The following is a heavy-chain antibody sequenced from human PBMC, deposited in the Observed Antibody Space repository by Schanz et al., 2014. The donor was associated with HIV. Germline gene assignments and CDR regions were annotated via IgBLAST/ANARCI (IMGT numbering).Heavy chain of an antibody. CDR3: ATESSGKLGYFDY. Sequence: QAQLVQSGAEVKKSGASVKVSCKASGYTFSNYDINWVRQAPGQGLEGMGWMNPNSGNTGYAQKFQGRVTMTRNTSISTAYMELSSLRSEDSAVYYCATESSGKLGYFDYWGQGTLVTVSS. CDR2: MNPNSGNT. CDR1: GYTFSNYD. V-gene: IGHV1-8*01. D-gene: IGHD3-22*01. J-gene: IGHJ4*02.